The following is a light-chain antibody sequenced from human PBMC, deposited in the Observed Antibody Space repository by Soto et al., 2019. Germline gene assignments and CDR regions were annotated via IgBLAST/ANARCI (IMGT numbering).Light chain of an antibody. V-gene: IGLV2-14*01. CDR3: NSYTNTSTPGV. Sequence: QSALTQPASVSGSPGQSITISCHGTSSDVGGYDYVSWYQQHSGKAPKLIIYEVSNRPSGVSNRFSGSKSGNTASLTISGLQAEDEADYYCNSYTNTSTPGVFGGGTKVTVL. CDR1: SSDVGGYDY. CDR2: EVS. J-gene: IGLJ3*02.